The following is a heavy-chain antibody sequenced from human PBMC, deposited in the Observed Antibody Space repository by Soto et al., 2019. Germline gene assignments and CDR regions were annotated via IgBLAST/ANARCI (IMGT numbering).Heavy chain of an antibody. D-gene: IGHD4-4*01. CDR1: GGSISSSSYY. V-gene: IGHV4-39*01. J-gene: IGHJ6*03. Sequence: ASETLSLTCTVSGGSISSSSYYWGWIRQPPGKGLEWIGSIYYSGSTYYNPSLKSRVTISVDTSKNQFSLKLSSVTAADTAVYYCATFTVTTVVVYYYYYMDVWGKGTTVTVSS. CDR2: IYYSGST. CDR3: ATFTVTTVVVYYYYYMDV.